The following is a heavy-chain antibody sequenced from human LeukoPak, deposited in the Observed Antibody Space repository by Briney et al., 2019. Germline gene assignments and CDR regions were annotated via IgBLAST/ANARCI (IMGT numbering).Heavy chain of an antibody. J-gene: IGHJ5*02. CDR2: ISYDGSNK. CDR3: ARAATGWSSWFDP. D-gene: IGHD2-15*01. CDR1: GFTFSSYA. Sequence: PGGSLRLSCAASGFTFSSYAMHWVCQAPGKGLEWVAVISYDGSNKYYADSVKGRFTISRDNSKNTLYLQMNSLRAEDTAVYYCARAATGWSSWFDPWGQGTLVTVSS. V-gene: IGHV3-30-3*01.